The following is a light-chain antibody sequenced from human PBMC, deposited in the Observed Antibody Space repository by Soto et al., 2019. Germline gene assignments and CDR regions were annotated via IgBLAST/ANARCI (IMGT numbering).Light chain of an antibody. CDR1: SSDIGNYDY. CDR2: EVS. Sequence: QSVLTQPASVSGSPGQSITISCTGTSSDIGNYDYVSWFQQHPGKAPKLLISEVSNRPSGVSYRSSGSKSGTTASLTISGLQAEDEADYYCSSYTRTSSYVFGGGTKLTVL. J-gene: IGLJ1*01. CDR3: SSYTRTSSYV. V-gene: IGLV2-14*01.